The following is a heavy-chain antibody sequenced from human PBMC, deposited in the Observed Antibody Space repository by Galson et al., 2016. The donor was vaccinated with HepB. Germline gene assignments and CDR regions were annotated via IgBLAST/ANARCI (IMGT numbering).Heavy chain of an antibody. D-gene: IGHD3-3*01. CDR2: MDISGRFS. V-gene: IGHV3-11*01. CDR1: GFIFGDYY. Sequence: SLRLSCAASGFIFGDYYMTWIRQAPGKGLEWLSFMDISGRFSYYSDSVKGRFTISRDNAKSSLYLQMSSLRAEDTAVYYCARSGTTIFDCYGMDVWGQGTTVTVSS. J-gene: IGHJ6*02. CDR3: ARSGTTIFDCYGMDV.